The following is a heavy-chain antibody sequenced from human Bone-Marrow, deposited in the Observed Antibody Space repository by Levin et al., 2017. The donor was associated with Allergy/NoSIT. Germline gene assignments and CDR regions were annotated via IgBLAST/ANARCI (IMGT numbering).Heavy chain of an antibody. CDR1: GFTFSSYG. CDR2: IWYDGSNK. D-gene: IGHD6-13*01. CDR3: ARVKSPTWAAAVPGFDY. J-gene: IGHJ4*02. V-gene: IGHV3-33*01. Sequence: GESLKISCAASGFTFSSYGMHWVRQAPGKGLEWVAVIWYDGSNKYYADSVKGRFTISRDNSKNTLYLQMNSLRAEDTAVYYCARVKSPTWAAAVPGFDYWGQGTLVTVSS.